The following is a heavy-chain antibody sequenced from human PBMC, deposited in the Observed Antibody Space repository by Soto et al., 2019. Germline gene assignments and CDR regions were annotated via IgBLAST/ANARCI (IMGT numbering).Heavy chain of an antibody. CDR2: IYYSGST. J-gene: IGHJ6*03. Sequence: QLQLQESGPGLVKPSETLSLTCTVSGGSISSSSYYWGWIRQPPGKGLEWIGSIYYSGSTYYNPSLKSRVTISVDTSKNQFSLKLSSVTAADTAVYYCASPRRTYCSGGSCYSSSEVGSYYYYMDVWGKGTTVTVSS. CDR3: ASPRRTYCSGGSCYSSSEVGSYYYYMDV. D-gene: IGHD2-15*01. CDR1: GGSISSSSYY. V-gene: IGHV4-39*01.